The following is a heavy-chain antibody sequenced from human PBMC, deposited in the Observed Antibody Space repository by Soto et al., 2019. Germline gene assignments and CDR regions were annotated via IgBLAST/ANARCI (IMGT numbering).Heavy chain of an antibody. CDR3: ARGVIAVAEDYYYYMDV. CDR2: TYYRSKWYN. CDR1: GDSVSSNSAA. Sequence: SQTRSLTCAISGDSVSSNSAAWNWIRQSPSRGLEWLGRTYYRSKWYNDYAVSVKSRITINPDTSKNQFSLQLNSVTPEDTAVYYCARGVIAVAEDYYYYMDVWGKGTTVTVSS. D-gene: IGHD6-19*01. J-gene: IGHJ6*03. V-gene: IGHV6-1*01.